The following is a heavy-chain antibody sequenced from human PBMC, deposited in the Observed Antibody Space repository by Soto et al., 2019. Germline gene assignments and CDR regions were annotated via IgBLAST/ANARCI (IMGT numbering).Heavy chain of an antibody. Sequence: ASVKVSCKASGYTFTGYYMHWVRQAPGQGLEWMGWINPNSGGTNYAQKFQGRVTMTRDTSISTAYMELSRLRPDDTAVYYCARNGILLWFGELLYWFDPWGQGTLVTVSS. J-gene: IGHJ5*02. CDR1: GYTFTGYY. CDR3: ARNGILLWFGELLYWFDP. V-gene: IGHV1-2*02. D-gene: IGHD3-10*01. CDR2: INPNSGGT.